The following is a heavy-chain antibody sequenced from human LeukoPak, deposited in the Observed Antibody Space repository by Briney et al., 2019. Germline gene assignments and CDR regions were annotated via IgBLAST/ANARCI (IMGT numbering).Heavy chain of an antibody. CDR1: GYSFTRYW. V-gene: IGHV5-51*01. J-gene: IGHJ4*02. D-gene: IGHD3-3*02. CDR2: IYPGDSET. Sequence: GESLKISCKGSGYSFTRYWIGWVRQMPGKGLEWMGIIYPGDSETRYSPSFQGQVTISADKSISTAYLQWSSLKASDTAMYFCARQFSNTFYFDYWGQGTLVTVSS. CDR3: ARQFSNTFYFDY.